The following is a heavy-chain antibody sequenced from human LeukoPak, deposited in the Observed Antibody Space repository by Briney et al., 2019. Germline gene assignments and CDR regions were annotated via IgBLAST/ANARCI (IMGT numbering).Heavy chain of an antibody. CDR1: GYTFTGYY. V-gene: IGHV1-2*06. CDR3: ARDLGSTRGY. D-gene: IGHD2-2*01. CDR2: INPNSGGT. J-gene: IGHJ4*02. Sequence: ASVKVSCKASGYTFTGYYIRWVRQAPGQGLEWMGRINPNSGGTNYAQKFQGRVTMTRDTSISTAYMELSRLRSDDTAVYFCARDLGSTRGYWGQGTLVTVSS.